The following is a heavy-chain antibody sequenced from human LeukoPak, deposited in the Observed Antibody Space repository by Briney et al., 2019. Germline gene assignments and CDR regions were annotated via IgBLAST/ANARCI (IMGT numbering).Heavy chain of an antibody. J-gene: IGHJ3*02. CDR2: IYHSGST. Sequence: PSETLSLTCTVSGYSISSGYYWGWIRQPPGKGLEWIGSIYHSGSTYYNPSLKSRVTISVDTSKNQFSLKLSSVTAADTAVYYCARALRGSQPNNAFDIWGQGTMVTVSS. CDR3: ARALRGSQPNNAFDI. D-gene: IGHD3-10*01. V-gene: IGHV4-38-2*02. CDR1: GYSISSGYY.